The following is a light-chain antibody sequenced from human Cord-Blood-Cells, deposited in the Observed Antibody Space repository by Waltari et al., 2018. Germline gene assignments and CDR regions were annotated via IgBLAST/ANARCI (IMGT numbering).Light chain of an antibody. CDR3: CSYAGSYNVV. J-gene: IGLJ2*01. CDR1: SSDVGGYTY. Sequence: QSALTQPRSVSGSPGQSVTISCPGTSSDVGGYTYVSWYQQHPGKAPKLMIYDVSKRPSGVPDRFSGSKSGNTASLTISGLQAEDEADYYCCSYAGSYNVVFGGGTKLTVL. CDR2: DVS. V-gene: IGLV2-11*01.